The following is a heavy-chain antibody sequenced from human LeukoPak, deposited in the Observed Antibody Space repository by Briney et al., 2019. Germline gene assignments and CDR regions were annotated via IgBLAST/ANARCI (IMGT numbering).Heavy chain of an antibody. J-gene: IGHJ3*02. V-gene: IGHV3-30-3*01. D-gene: IGHD3-16*01. CDR2: ISYDGTNK. Sequence: GGSLRLSCAASGFTFSTYATHWVRQAPGKGLEWVAVISYDGTNKYYADSVKGRFTISRDNSKNTLYLEMNSLRAEDTAVYYCARVYYGYVWGKSLDAFDIWGQGTMVTVSS. CDR3: ARVYYGYVWGKSLDAFDI. CDR1: GFTFSTYA.